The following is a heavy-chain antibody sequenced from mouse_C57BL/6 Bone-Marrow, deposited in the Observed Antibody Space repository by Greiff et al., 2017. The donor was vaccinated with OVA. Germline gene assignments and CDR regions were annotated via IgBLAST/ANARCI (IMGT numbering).Heavy chain of an antibody. CDR2: LDPSDSYT. V-gene: IGHV1-50*01. CDR1: GYTFTSYW. D-gene: IGHD1-1*01. J-gene: IGHJ2*01. Sequence: VKLQQPGAELVKPGASVKLSCKASGYTFTSYWMQWVKQRPGQGLEWIGELDPSDSYTNYNQKFKGKATLTVDTSSSTAYMQLSSLTSEDSAVYYCAREGVGSSQYYFDYWGQGTTLTVSS. CDR3: AREGVGSSQYYFDY.